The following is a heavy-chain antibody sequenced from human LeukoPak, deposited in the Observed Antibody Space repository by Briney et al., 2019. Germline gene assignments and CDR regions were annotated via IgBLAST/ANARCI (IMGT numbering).Heavy chain of an antibody. CDR2: VIPIFGTA. D-gene: IGHD6-19*01. J-gene: IGHJ4*02. V-gene: IGHV1-69*13. CDR3: ARESKATYSSGCLDY. Sequence: SVKVSCKASGGTFSSYAISWVRQAPGEGLEWEGGVIPIFGTANYAQKFQGRVTITADESTSTAYMELSSLRSEDTAVYYCARESKATYSSGCLDYWGQGTLVTVSS. CDR1: GGTFSSYA.